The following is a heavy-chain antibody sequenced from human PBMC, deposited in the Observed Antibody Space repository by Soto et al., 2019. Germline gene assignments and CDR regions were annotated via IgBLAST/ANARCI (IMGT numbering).Heavy chain of an antibody. Sequence: QLQLQESGPGLLKPSETLSLTCTVSGASMSSISTYYWGWVRQPPGKGLEWIGTVYYDGTTYYNLSLRSRVNVSVDTSKNQFSLSLSSVTAADTAVYYCARHFCTRGPGYFDYWGQGTLLTVSS. V-gene: IGHV4-39*01. CDR3: ARHFCTRGPGYFDY. CDR2: VYYDGTT. J-gene: IGHJ4*02. D-gene: IGHD2-8*02. CDR1: GASMSSISTYY.